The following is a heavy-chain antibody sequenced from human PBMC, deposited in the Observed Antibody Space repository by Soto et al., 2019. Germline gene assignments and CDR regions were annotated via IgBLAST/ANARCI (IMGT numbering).Heavy chain of an antibody. J-gene: IGHJ4*02. V-gene: IGHV4-31*03. CDR3: ARGNYYDSSGPSYFDY. Sequence: SETLSLTCTVSGGSISSGGYYWSWIRQHPGKGLEWIGYIYYSGSTYYNPSLKSRVTISVDTSKNQFSLKLSSVTAADTAVYYCARGNYYDSSGPSYFDYWGQGTLVTVS. CDR2: IYYSGST. CDR1: GGSISSGGYY. D-gene: IGHD3-22*01.